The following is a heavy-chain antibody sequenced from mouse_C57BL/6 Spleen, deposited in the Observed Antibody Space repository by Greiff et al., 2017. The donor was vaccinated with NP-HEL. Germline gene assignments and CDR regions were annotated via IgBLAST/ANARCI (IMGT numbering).Heavy chain of an antibody. J-gene: IGHJ4*01. CDR1: GYTFTDYY. Sequence: EVQLQQSGPELVKPGASVQISCKASGYTFTDYYMNWVKQSHGKSLEWIGDINPNNGGTSYIQKFKGKATLTVDKSSSTAYMELRSLTSEDSAVTHCARGGVGRAMDYWGQGTSVTVSS. CDR2: INPNNGGT. D-gene: IGHD4-1*01. CDR3: ARGGVGRAMDY. V-gene: IGHV1-26*01.